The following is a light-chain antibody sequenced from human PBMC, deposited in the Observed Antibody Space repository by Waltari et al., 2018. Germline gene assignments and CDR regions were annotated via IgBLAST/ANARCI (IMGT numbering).Light chain of an antibody. CDR1: TLPRQY. J-gene: IGLJ3*02. Sequence: SYELTPPPSVSVSPGQTARIACAGETLPRQYAYWYQQKGGQAPVMLIYKDTERPSDIPERFAGSSSGTTVTLTISGVQAEDEADYYCQSADNSGNFDVMFGGGTRLTVL. CDR2: KDT. CDR3: QSADNSGNFDVM. V-gene: IGLV3-25*03.